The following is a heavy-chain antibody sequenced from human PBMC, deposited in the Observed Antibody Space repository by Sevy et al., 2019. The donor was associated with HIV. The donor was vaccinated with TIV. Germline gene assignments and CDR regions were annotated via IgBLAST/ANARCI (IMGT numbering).Heavy chain of an antibody. CDR2: ISHDGNYK. CDR3: ARLFSCGCDCYYLYY. J-gene: IGHJ4*02. V-gene: IGHV3-30-3*01. D-gene: IGHD2-21*02. Sequence: GGSLRLSCAASGFTFSNYDMHWVRQAPGKGLEWVAVISHDGNYKNYADSVKVRFTISRDDFKNTLYLQMSSLIPEDTAVYFCARLFSCGCDCYYLYYWGQGALVTVSS. CDR1: GFTFSNYD.